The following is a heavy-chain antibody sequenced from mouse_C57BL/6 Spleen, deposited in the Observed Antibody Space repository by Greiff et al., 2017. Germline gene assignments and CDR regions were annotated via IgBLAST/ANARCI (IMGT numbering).Heavy chain of an antibody. D-gene: IGHD2-5*01. J-gene: IGHJ2*01. CDR1: GYSITSGYY. V-gene: IGHV3-6*01. CDR2: ISYDGSN. CDR3: ATSNWLYYFGY. Sequence: EVKLMESGPGLVKPSQSLSLSCSVTGYSITSGYYWNWIRQFPGNKLEWMGYISYDGSNNYNPTLKNEISITRDTSKNQFFLKLTAVTTEDTATYYCATSNWLYYFGYWGQGTTLTVSS.